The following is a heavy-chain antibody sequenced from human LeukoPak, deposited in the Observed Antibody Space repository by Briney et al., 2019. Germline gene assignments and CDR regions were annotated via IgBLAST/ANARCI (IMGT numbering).Heavy chain of an antibody. D-gene: IGHD1/OR15-1a*01. J-gene: IGHJ4*02. CDR1: GFTFSSYA. Sequence: GGSLRLSCAASGFTFSSYAMSWVRQAPGKGLEWVASINQHGSETYYVDSVKGRFTISRDNAKNSLFLQMNSLRAEDTAVYYCAAQTIRGQGTLVTVSS. CDR3: AAQTI. V-gene: IGHV3-7*01. CDR2: INQHGSET.